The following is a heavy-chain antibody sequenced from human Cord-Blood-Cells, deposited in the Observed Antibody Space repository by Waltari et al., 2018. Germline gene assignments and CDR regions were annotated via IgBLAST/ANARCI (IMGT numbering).Heavy chain of an antibody. J-gene: IGHJ3*02. V-gene: IGHV1-2*02. CDR2: INPNSCGK. D-gene: IGHD3-3*01. CDR1: GYTFTGYY. Sequence: QVQLVQSGAEVKKPGASVKVSCKASGYTFTGYYMHWVRQAPGQGLEWMGWINPNSCGKNDAKEFQGRVTMTRDTSISTAYMELSRLRSDDTAVYYCARTEGLRDAPNVDANAFDIWGQGTMVTVSS. CDR3: ARTEGLRDAPNVDANAFDI.